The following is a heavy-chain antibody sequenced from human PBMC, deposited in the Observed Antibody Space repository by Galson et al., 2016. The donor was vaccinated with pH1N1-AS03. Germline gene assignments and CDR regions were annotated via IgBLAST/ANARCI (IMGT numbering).Heavy chain of an antibody. CDR1: GYIFTSYW. D-gene: IGHD5-24*01. V-gene: IGHV5-51*01. CDR2: IYPGDSDT. Sequence: SGAEVKKPGESLKISCKTSGYIFTSYWVAWVRHMPGKGLEWMGIIYPGDSDTRYSPSFQGQVTISADRSINTAYLQWSSLMASDTAIYYCPRQVRDGYNASFDYWGQGILAPVSS. J-gene: IGHJ4*02. CDR3: PRQVRDGYNASFDY.